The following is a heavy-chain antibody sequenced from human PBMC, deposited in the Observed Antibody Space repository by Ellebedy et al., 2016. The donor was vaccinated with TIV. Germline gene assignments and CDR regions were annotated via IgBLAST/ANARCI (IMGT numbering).Heavy chain of an antibody. D-gene: IGHD4-17*01. CDR1: GFTFSSYS. J-gene: IGHJ4*02. CDR3: AKANYDYGDYGGDY. CDR2: ISSSSSTI. Sequence: PGGSLRLSCAASGFTFSSYSMNWVRQAPGKGLEWVSYISSSSSTIYYADSVKGRFTISRDNSKNTLYLQMNSLRAEDTAVYYCAKANYDYGDYGGDYWGQGTLVTVSS. V-gene: IGHV3-48*01.